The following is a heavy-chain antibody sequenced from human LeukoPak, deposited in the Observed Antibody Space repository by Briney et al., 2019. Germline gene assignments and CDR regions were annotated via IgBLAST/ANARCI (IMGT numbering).Heavy chain of an antibody. Sequence: SETLSLTCTVSGASISSYYWNWIRQTAEKGLEWIGRVDTSGSTNYNPSLKSRATISLDKSKNQFSLKLNSVTAADTAVYYCARDEVTMVRGLISYCYYMDVWGKGTTVTVSS. D-gene: IGHD3-10*01. CDR3: ARDEVTMVRGLISYCYYMDV. J-gene: IGHJ6*03. CDR2: VDTSGST. V-gene: IGHV4-4*07. CDR1: GASISSYY.